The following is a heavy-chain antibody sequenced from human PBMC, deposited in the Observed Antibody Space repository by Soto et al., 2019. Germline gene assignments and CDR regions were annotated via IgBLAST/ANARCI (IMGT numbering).Heavy chain of an antibody. D-gene: IGHD4-17*01. CDR1: GYTFTGYY. J-gene: IGHJ4*02. CDR2: INPNSGGT. Sequence: ASVEVSCKASGYTFTGYYMHWVRQAPGQGLEWMGWINPNSGGTNYAQKFQGWVTMTRDTSISTAYMELSRLRSDDTAVYYCARGRTTVTTEFDYWGQGTLVTVSS. V-gene: IGHV1-2*04. CDR3: ARGRTTVTTEFDY.